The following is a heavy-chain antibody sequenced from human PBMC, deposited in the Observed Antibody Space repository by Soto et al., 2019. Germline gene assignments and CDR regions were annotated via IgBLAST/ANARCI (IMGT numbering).Heavy chain of an antibody. V-gene: IGHV3-23*01. CDR2: ISGSGGST. J-gene: IGHJ4*02. CDR3: AKARAQYYDFWSGYPVDY. D-gene: IGHD3-3*01. CDR1: GFTFSNYA. Sequence: ALRLSCAASGFTFSNYAVTWVRQAPGKGLEWVSTISGSGGSTYYADSVKGRFTISRDNSKNTLYLHMNSLRAEDTAVYYCAKARAQYYDFWSGYPVDYWGQGTLVTVSS.